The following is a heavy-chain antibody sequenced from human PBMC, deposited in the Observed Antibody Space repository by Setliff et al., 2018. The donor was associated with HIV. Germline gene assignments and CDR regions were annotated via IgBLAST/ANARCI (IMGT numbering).Heavy chain of an antibody. V-gene: IGHV4-31*03. CDR1: GGSIISGGYY. D-gene: IGHD6-19*01. CDR2: IQYSGST. CDR3: ASPASGGSSGQYHY. Sequence: SETLSLTCTVSGGSIISGGYYWSWIRQHPGKGLEWIAYIQYSGSTYYNPSLKSRVTISVDTSKNQFSLKLSSVTAADTAVYYCASPASGGSSGQYHYWGQGTLVTVSS. J-gene: IGHJ4*02.